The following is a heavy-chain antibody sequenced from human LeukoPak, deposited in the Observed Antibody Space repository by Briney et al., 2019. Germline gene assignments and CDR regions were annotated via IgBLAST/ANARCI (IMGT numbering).Heavy chain of an antibody. V-gene: IGHV3-23*01. CDR1: GFTFSSYA. CDR3: AKTSRGYNDYDSPFDY. Sequence: GGSLRLSCAASGFTFSSYAMSWVRRAPGKGLEWVSAVSGSGGSTYYADSVKGRFTISRDNSKNTLFLQMNSLRAEDTAVYYCAKTSRGYNDYDSPFDYWGQGTLVTVSS. D-gene: IGHD5-12*01. CDR2: VSGSGGST. J-gene: IGHJ4*02.